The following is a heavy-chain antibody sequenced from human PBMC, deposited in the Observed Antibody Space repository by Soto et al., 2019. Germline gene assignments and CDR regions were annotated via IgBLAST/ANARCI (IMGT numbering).Heavy chain of an antibody. J-gene: IGHJ4*02. CDR3: AKATYYDFWSGYYSDY. D-gene: IGHD3-3*01. Sequence: GESLKISCAASGFTFSIYAMSWVRQAPGKGLEWVSAISGSGGSTYYADSVKGRFTISRDNSKNTLYLQMNSLRAEDTAVYYCAKATYYDFWSGYYSDYWGQGTLVTVSS. CDR2: ISGSGGST. V-gene: IGHV3-23*01. CDR1: GFTFSIYA.